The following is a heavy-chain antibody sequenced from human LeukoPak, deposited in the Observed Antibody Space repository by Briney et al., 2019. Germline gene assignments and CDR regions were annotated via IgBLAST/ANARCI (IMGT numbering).Heavy chain of an antibody. CDR2: ISGSGGST. J-gene: IGHJ5*02. Sequence: GGSLRLSCAASGFTFSSYAMSWVRQAPGKGLEWVSIISGSGGSTYYADSVKGRFTISRDNAKNSLYLQMNSLRAEDTAVYYCARDADCSSTSCVDWFDPWGQGTLVTVSS. V-gene: IGHV3-23*01. CDR3: ARDADCSSTSCVDWFDP. D-gene: IGHD2-2*01. CDR1: GFTFSSYA.